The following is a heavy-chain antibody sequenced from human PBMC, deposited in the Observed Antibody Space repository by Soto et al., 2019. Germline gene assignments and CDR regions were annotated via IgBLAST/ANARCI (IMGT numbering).Heavy chain of an antibody. J-gene: IGHJ6*02. CDR2: ISYDGSNK. CDR3: AKDLGARNNWNLHPPYYYYYGMDV. CDR1: GFTFSSYG. Sequence: SLRLSCAASGFTFSSYGMHWVRQAPGKGLEWVAVISYDGSNKYYADSVKGRFTISRDNSKNTLYLQMNSLRAEDTAVYYCAKDLGARNNWNLHPPYYYYYGMDVWGQGTTVTVSS. D-gene: IGHD1-20*01. V-gene: IGHV3-30*18.